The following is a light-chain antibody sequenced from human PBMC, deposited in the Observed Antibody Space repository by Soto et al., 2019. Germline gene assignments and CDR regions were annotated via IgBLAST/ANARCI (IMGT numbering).Light chain of an antibody. Sequence: ETVLTQSPGTLSLSPGERATLSCRASQRVGSSYIAWYQHKPGQAPSLLIYAASRRATGIPDRFSGSGSGTEFTLTFSRVEPQDLAVYYCQQSGSSPYTFGQGTKLQI. J-gene: IGKJ2*01. CDR2: AAS. CDR3: QQSGSSPYT. CDR1: QRVGSSY. V-gene: IGKV3-20*01.